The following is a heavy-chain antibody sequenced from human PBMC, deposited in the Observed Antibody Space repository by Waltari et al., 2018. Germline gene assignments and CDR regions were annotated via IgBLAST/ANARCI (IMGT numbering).Heavy chain of an antibody. Sequence: EVQLVESGGGLVQPGGSLRLSCAASGFTFSSYWIHWVRQAPGKGLVWVSRINREGSTTAYADSVKGRFTISRDNAKNTLFLQMNSLRAEDTAVYYCARNGNDALDIWGQGTMVTVSS. V-gene: IGHV3-74*01. D-gene: IGHD1-26*01. CDR1: GFTFSSYW. CDR3: ARNGNDALDI. CDR2: INREGSTT. J-gene: IGHJ3*02.